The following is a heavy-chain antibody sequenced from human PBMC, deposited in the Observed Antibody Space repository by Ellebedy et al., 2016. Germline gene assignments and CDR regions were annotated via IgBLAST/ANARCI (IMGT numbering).Heavy chain of an antibody. CDR2: IYYSGST. J-gene: IGHJ4*02. V-gene: IGHV4-61*08. D-gene: IGHD3-3*01. CDR1: GGSVINYGAY. Sequence: SETLSLXXSVSGGSVINYGAYWSWIRQPPGRGLEWIGYIYYSGSTKLNPSLKSRVTMSVDASKNHFSLELTSVTAADTAVYYCATLTIPGGSDSWGQGTLVTVSS. CDR3: ATLTIPGGSDS.